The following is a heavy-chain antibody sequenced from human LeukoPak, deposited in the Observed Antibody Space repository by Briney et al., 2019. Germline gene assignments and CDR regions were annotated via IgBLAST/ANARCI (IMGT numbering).Heavy chain of an antibody. V-gene: IGHV1-8*01. Sequence: ASVKVSCKASGYTFTSYDINWVRQATGQGLEWMGWMNPNSGNTGYAQKFQGRVTMTRNTSISTAYMELSSLRSEDTAVYYCARGRDEGLLWFGESLYYMDVWGKGTTVTISS. CDR3: ARGRDEGLLWFGESLYYMDV. CDR2: MNPNSGNT. D-gene: IGHD3-10*01. CDR1: GYTFTSYD. J-gene: IGHJ6*03.